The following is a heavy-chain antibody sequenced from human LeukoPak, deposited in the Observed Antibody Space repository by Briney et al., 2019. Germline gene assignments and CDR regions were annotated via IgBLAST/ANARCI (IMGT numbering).Heavy chain of an antibody. J-gene: IGHJ3*02. CDR1: GFTLCRHG. Sequence: GGSLRLFCAASGFTLCRHGMHCVRQARGKGLEWVAVISYDGSNKYYAASVKGRFTISRDNSKNTLYLQMNSLRAEDTAVYYCAKPNYDILTGYFDAFDIWGQGTMVTVSS. CDR2: ISYDGSNK. V-gene: IGHV3-30*18. CDR3: AKPNYDILTGYFDAFDI. D-gene: IGHD3-9*01.